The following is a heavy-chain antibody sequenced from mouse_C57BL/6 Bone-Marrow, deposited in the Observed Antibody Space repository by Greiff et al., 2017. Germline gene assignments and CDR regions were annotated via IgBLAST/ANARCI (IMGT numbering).Heavy chain of an antibody. CDR2: IDPDTGGT. CDR1: GYTFTDYE. D-gene: IGHD3-2*02. V-gene: IGHV1-15*01. CDR3: TRGQLRGWFAY. Sequence: QVQLQQSGAELVRPGASVTLSCKASGYTFTDYEMHWVKQTPVHGLEWIGAIDPDTGGTAYNQKFKGKAILTADKSSSTAYMELRSLTSEDSAVYYCTRGQLRGWFAYWGQGTLVTVSA. J-gene: IGHJ3*01.